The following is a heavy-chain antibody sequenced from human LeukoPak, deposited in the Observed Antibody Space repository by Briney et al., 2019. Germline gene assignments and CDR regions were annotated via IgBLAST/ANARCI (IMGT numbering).Heavy chain of an antibody. J-gene: IGHJ4*02. CDR1: GYTFTGYY. Sequence: ASVKVSCKASGYTFTGYYMHWVRQAPGQGLEWMGWISAYNGNTNYAQKLQGRVTMTTDTSTSTAYMELRSLRSDDTAVYYCARDLGGSSSWVFDYWGQGTLVTVSS. V-gene: IGHV1-18*04. D-gene: IGHD6-13*01. CDR2: ISAYNGNT. CDR3: ARDLGGSSSWVFDY.